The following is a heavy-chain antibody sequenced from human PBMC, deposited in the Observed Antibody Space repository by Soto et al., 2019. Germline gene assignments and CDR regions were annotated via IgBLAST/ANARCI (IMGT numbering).Heavy chain of an antibody. V-gene: IGHV1-69*13. CDR3: ATDSNYDVSNSF. D-gene: IGHD3-3*01. Sequence: SVKVSGKTSGGTLNNYAINWVRQAPGQGLEWVGGILPVSAPPDYAQKFQGRVSITADHSTSTVYMELSRLKSDDTAVYFCATDSNYDVSNSFWGQGTLVTVSS. CDR2: ILPVSAPP. J-gene: IGHJ4*02. CDR1: GGTLNNYA.